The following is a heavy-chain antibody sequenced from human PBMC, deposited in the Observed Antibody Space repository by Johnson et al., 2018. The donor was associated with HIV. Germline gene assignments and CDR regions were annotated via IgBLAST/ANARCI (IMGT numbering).Heavy chain of an antibody. Sequence: EVHLVESGGGWVQPGESLRLSCAASGFSFSTYAMTWVRQAPGKGLQWVSTISGGGSGTYYADSVKGRYTISRDNSKNTLSLQMNSLSVEDTAIYYCAKRLGYDSRGDQFDIWGQGTMVTVSS. J-gene: IGHJ3*02. CDR2: ISGGGSGT. V-gene: IGHV3-23*04. CDR3: AKRLGYDSRGDQFDI. CDR1: GFSFSTYA. D-gene: IGHD3-22*01.